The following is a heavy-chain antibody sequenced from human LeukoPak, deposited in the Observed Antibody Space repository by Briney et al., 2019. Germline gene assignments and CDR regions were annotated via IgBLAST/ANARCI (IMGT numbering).Heavy chain of an antibody. D-gene: IGHD3-9*01. Sequence: GSSVKLSCNAAVGTFSSYAISWVRQAHGPGLEWMGRIIPILGVANYSQTFQGRVTITADKSTSTAYRELRSLRSEDTAVYYCARESRDIMTGYALWDWGQGTLVTVSS. CDR3: ARESRDIMTGYALWD. V-gene: IGHV1-69*04. CDR1: VGTFSSYA. J-gene: IGHJ1*01. CDR2: IIPILGVA.